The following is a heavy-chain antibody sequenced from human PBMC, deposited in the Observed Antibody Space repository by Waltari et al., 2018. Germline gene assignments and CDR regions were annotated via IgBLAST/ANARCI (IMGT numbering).Heavy chain of an antibody. CDR2: IYAVGDT. CDR3: ARWRSIAFWYFEL. V-gene: IGHV3-66*02. CDR1: AFDINYNY. Sequence: EVRLVESGGDLVRPGGSLRLSCTASAFDINYNYMTWVRQAPGKGLEWVSVIYAVGDTYYADSVKGRFTISRDTSKNEVFLQMNDVRAEDTAVYYCARWRSIAFWYFELWGRGTLVTVSS. J-gene: IGHJ2*01. D-gene: IGHD3-3*02.